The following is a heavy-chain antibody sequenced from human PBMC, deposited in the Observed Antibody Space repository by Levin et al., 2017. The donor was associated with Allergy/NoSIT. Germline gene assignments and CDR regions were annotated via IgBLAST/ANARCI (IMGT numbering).Heavy chain of an antibody. Sequence: ASVKVSCKASGYTFTSYYMHWVRQAPGQGLEWMGIINPSGGSTSYAQKFQGRVTMTRDTSTSTVYMELSSLRSEDTAVYYCARDMQQWLGSRDWYFDLWGRGTLVTVSS. CDR1: GYTFTSYY. CDR2: INPSGGST. J-gene: IGHJ2*01. V-gene: IGHV1-46*01. CDR3: ARDMQQWLGSRDWYFDL. D-gene: IGHD6-19*01.